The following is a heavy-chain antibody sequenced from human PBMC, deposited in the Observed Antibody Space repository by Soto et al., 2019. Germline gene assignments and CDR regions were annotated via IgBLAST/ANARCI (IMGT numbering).Heavy chain of an antibody. J-gene: IGHJ4*02. CDR2: IIPIFGTA. V-gene: IGHV1-69*01. Sequence: QVQLVQSGAEVKKPGSSVKVSCKASGGTFSSYAISWVRQAPGQGLEWMGGIIPIFGTANYAQKFQGRVTITVDESTSTAYMELSSMRSEDTAVYYCAREGLRVGSSGCYFPFDYWGQGTLVTVSS. D-gene: IGHD6-19*01. CDR3: AREGLRVGSSGCYFPFDY. CDR1: GGTFSSYA.